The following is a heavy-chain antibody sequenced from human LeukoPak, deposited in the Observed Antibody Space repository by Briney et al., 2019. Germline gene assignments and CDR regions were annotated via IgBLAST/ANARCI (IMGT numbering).Heavy chain of an antibody. CDR2: VSYDGRNE. CDR1: GFIFSDYA. J-gene: IGHJ4*02. V-gene: IGHV3-30*04. CDR3: ATTRPGVIDY. Sequence: GGSLRLSCAASGFIFSDYAMHWVRQAPGKGLEWVALVSYDGRNENYADSVKGRFTISRGNSKNTLYLQMNSLRAEDTAVYYCATTRPGVIDYWGQGTLVTVSS.